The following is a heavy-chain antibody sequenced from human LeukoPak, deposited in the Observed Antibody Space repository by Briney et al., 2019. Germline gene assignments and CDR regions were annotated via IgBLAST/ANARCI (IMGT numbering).Heavy chain of an antibody. CDR2: ISYDGSNK. V-gene: IGHV3-30*18. CDR3: AKDEGGTTMEIKWFDP. Sequence: GGSLRLSCAASGFTFRSYDMHWVRQAPGKGLEWVAVISYDGSNKYYADSVKGRFTISRDNSKNTLYLQMNSLRAEDTAVYYCAKDEGGTTMEIKWFDPWGQGTLVTVSS. J-gene: IGHJ5*02. D-gene: IGHD1/OR15-1a*01. CDR1: GFTFRSYD.